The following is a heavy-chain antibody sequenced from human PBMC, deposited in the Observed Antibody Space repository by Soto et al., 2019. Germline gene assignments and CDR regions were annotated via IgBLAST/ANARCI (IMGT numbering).Heavy chain of an antibody. CDR1: GFTFSSYA. J-gene: IGHJ4*02. D-gene: IGHD3-16*02. V-gene: IGHV3-23*01. CDR2: ISGSGGST. Sequence: GGSLRLSCAASGFTFSSYAMSWVRQAPGKGLEWVSAISGSGGSTYYADSVKGRFTISRDNSKNTLYLQMNSLRAEDTAVYYCAKTIMITFGGVIVPAEYPQKFDYWGQGNLVTVSS. CDR3: AKTIMITFGGVIVPAEYPQKFDY.